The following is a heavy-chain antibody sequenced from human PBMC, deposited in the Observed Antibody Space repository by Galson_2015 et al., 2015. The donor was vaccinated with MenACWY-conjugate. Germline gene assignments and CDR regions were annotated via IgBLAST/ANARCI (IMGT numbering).Heavy chain of an antibody. CDR2: IIPILGIA. CDR3: ARDRMYYYDSSGYSAVDY. CDR1: GGTFSSYA. Sequence: SVKVSCKASGGTFSSYAISWVRQAPGQGLEWMGRIIPILGIASYAQKFQGRVTITADKSTSTAYMELSSLRSEDTAVYYCARDRMYYYDSSGYSAVDYWGQGTLVTVSS. J-gene: IGHJ4*02. V-gene: IGHV1-69*04. D-gene: IGHD3-22*01.